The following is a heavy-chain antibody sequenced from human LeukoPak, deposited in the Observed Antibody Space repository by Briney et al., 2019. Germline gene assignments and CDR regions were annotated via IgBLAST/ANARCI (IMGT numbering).Heavy chain of an antibody. Sequence: PSETLSLTCTVSGGSISNYYWSWIRQPPGKGLECMGYIYYSGTTNYNPSLKSRVTISVDTSKNQFSLWLSSVTAADTAVYYCARHGGYSRTYLQWGQGTLVTVSS. D-gene: IGHD6-13*01. CDR3: ARHGGYSRTYLQ. CDR2: IYYSGTT. CDR1: GGSISNYY. J-gene: IGHJ1*01. V-gene: IGHV4-59*08.